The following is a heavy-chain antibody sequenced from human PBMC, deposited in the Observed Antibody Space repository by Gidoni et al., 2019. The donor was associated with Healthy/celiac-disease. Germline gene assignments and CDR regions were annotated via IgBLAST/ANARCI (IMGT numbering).Heavy chain of an antibody. CDR3: ARASQGPYDYIWGTPYYYYGMDV. V-gene: IGHV1-2*04. J-gene: IGHJ6*02. CDR1: GYTFTGYY. CDR2: INPNSGGT. Sequence: QVQLVQSGAEVKQPGASVKVSCTASGYTFTGYYMHWVRQAPGQGLEWMGWINPNSGGTNYAQKFQGWVTMTRDTSISTAYMELSRLRSDDTAVYYCARASQGPYDYIWGTPYYYYGMDVWGQGTTVTVSS. D-gene: IGHD3-16*01.